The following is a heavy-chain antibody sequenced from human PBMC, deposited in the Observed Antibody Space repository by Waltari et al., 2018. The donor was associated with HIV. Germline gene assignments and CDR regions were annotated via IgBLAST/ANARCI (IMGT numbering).Heavy chain of an antibody. CDR2: INRDGSST. J-gene: IGHJ4*02. CDR1: GFTFSSYW. V-gene: IGHV3-74*01. Sequence: EVQLVESGGGLVQPGGSLRLSCAASGFTFSSYWTHWVRQAPGKGLVGVSRINRDGSSTSYADSVKGRFTISRDNAKNTLYLQMNSRAEDTAVYYCARAGRDGKLPPDYWGQGTLVTVSS. D-gene: IGHD1-7*01. CDR3: ARAGRDGKLPPDY.